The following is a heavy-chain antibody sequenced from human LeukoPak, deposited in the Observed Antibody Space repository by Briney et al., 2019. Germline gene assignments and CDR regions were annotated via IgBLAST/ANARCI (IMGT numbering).Heavy chain of an antibody. J-gene: IGHJ4*02. D-gene: IGHD3-10*01. CDR1: GFTFSSYS. V-gene: IGHV3-48*01. CDR2: ISSSSITI. Sequence: GGSLRLSCAASGFTFSSYSMNWVRQAPGKGLEWVSYISSSSITIYYAYSVNGLFTISRDNAKNSLYLQMNSMRAEDKAVYYCARNYYYGSGSYYFDYWGQGTLVTVSS. CDR3: ARNYYYGSGSYYFDY.